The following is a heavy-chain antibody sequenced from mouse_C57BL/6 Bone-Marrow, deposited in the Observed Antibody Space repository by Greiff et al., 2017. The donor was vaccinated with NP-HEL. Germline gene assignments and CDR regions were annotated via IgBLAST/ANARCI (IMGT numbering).Heavy chain of an antibody. V-gene: IGHV1-76*01. CDR1: GYTFTDYY. D-gene: IGHD1-1*01. Sequence: QVQLKESGAELVRPGASVKLSCKASGYTFTDYYINWVKQRPGQGLEWIARIYPGSGNTYYNEKFKGKATLTAEKSSSTAYMQLSSLTSEDSAVYFCARCDPNYYYGSSPDYWGQGTTLTVSS. CDR2: IYPGSGNT. J-gene: IGHJ2*01. CDR3: ARCDPNYYYGSSPDY.